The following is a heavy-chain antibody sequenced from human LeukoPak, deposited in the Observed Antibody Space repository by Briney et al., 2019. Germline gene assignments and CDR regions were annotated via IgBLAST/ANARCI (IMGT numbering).Heavy chain of an antibody. J-gene: IGHJ4*02. D-gene: IGHD3-22*01. CDR3: ARLDDSSGYYYRSFDY. Sequence: SETLSLTCTVSGGSISSGGYYWSWIRQHPGKGLEWIGYIYYSGSTHYNSSLKSRVTISVDTSKNQFSLKLSSVTAADTAVYYCARLDDSSGYYYRSFDYWGLGTLVTVSS. V-gene: IGHV4-30-4*08. CDR2: IYYSGST. CDR1: GGSISSGGYY.